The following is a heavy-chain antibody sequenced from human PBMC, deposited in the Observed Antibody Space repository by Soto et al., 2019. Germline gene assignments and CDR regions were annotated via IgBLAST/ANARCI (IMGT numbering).Heavy chain of an antibody. CDR2: IYYSGRT. V-gene: IGHV4-39*01. CDR3: ARQRTTVVTQAYFDH. D-gene: IGHD2-21*02. CDR1: GESISSSSYY. Sequence: LSLTCIVSGESISSSSYYWGWTRQPPGKGLEWIGSIYYSGRTYYNPSFKSRVTISIDTSKNQFSLKLSSVTATDTAVYYCARQRTTVVTQAYFDHWGQGALVTVSS. J-gene: IGHJ4*02.